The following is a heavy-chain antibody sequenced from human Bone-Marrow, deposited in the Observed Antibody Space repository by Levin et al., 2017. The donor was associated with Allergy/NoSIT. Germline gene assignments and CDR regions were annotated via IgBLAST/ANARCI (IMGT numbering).Heavy chain of an antibody. V-gene: IGHV3-30*18. CDR3: AKGCVGGGSCYFFDF. CDR2: ISHDESNI. J-gene: IGHJ4*02. D-gene: IGHD2-15*01. CDR1: GFAFSRSA. Sequence: LSLTCAASGFAFSRSALHWVRQAPGKGLEWVAIISHDESNIRYADSVKGRFTISRDNSKNTLYLQMSSLSAEDTAVYYCAKGCVGGGSCYFFDFWGQGTLVTVSS.